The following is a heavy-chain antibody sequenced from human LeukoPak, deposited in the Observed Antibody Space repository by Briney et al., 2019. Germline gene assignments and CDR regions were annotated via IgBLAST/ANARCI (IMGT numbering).Heavy chain of an antibody. Sequence: SETLSLTCAVYGGSFSSYYWSWIRQPPGKGLEWIGEITHSGSTNYNPSLKSRVTISLDTSKSQFSLKPSSVTAADTAVYYCARVTRFNQFGELWFDYWGQGTLLTVSS. CDR3: ARVTRFNQFGELWFDY. J-gene: IGHJ4*02. D-gene: IGHD3-10*01. CDR1: GGSFSSYY. CDR2: ITHSGST. V-gene: IGHV4-34*01.